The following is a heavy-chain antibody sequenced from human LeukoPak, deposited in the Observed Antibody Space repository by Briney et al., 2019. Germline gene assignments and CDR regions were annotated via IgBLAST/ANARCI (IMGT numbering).Heavy chain of an antibody. J-gene: IGHJ4*02. V-gene: IGHV4-59*01. CDR1: GGSISSYY. CDR3: ASMGYCSSTSCNDY. CDR2: IYYSGST. Sequence: KASETLSLTCTVSGGSISSYYWSWIRQPPGKGLEWIGYIYYSGSTNYNPSLKSRVTISVDTSKNQFSLKLSSVTAADTAVYYCASMGYCSSTSCNDYWGQGTLVTVSS. D-gene: IGHD2-2*01.